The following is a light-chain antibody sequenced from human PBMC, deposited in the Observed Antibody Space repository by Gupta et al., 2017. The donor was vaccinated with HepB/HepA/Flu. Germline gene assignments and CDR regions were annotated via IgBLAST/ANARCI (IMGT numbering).Light chain of an antibody. CDR2: KDN. J-gene: IGLJ3*02. V-gene: IGLV3-25*03. CDR1: ALPNPY. CDR3: QSTDTNANPL. Sequence: YVLTHLSSVSVSRGQPARITCSGDALPNPYAYWYQQKPGQAPVEIIYKDNERTAGIPERFSGASTATRATLTISGIQEEDEDDYYCQSTDTNANPLFGGGTKLTVL.